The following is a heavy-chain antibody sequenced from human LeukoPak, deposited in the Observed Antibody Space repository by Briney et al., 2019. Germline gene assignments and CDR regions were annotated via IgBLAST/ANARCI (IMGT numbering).Heavy chain of an antibody. V-gene: IGHV3-21*06. J-gene: IGHJ4*02. Sequence: EGSLRLSCEASGFTFNTYSMNWARQAPGKGLEWVSCIDSSGGYMFYADSVKGRFIISRDNAKDSLYLQMNSLRVEDTAVYYCLRGDRRDYWGQGTLVTVSS. CDR1: GFTFNTYS. CDR3: LRGDRRDY. CDR2: IDSSGGYM.